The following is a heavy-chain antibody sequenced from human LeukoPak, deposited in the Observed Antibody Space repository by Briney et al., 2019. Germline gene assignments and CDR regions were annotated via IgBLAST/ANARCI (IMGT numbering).Heavy chain of an antibody. V-gene: IGHV3-74*01. J-gene: IGHJ4*02. D-gene: IGHD2-15*01. CDR1: GFTFSDTW. CDR2: IRSDGSDT. Sequence: SGGSLRLSCAASGFTFSDTWMHWVRQAPGEGLLWVSRIRSDGSDTRYAESVKGRFTISRDNAKNTLYLQMNSLRAEDTAVYYCARVDYCSGGGCYAPSYWGQGTLVTVSS. CDR3: ARVDYCSGGGCYAPSY.